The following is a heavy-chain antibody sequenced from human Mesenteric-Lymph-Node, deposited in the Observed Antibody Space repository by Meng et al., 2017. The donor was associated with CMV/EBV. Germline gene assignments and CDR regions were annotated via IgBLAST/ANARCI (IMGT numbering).Heavy chain of an antibody. V-gene: IGHV4-59*01. J-gene: IGHJ6*02. Sequence: SETLSLTCTVSGGSISSYFWSWIRQPPGKGLEWIGYIYYNGNTNYNPSLKSRVTISVDTSKNQFSLKLSSVTAADTAVYYCARGSHSGSYYFYGMDVWGQGTTVTVSS. D-gene: IGHD1-26*01. CDR3: ARGSHSGSYYFYGMDV. CDR1: GGSISSYF. CDR2: IYYNGNT.